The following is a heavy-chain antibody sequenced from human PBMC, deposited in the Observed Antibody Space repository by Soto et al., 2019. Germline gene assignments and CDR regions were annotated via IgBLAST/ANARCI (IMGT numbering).Heavy chain of an antibody. D-gene: IGHD3-10*01. Sequence: QVQLQESGPGLVKPSQTLSLTCTVSGGSISSGGYYWSWIRQHPGKGLEWIGYIYYSGSTYYNPSLKSRVTISVDTSKKQFSLKLSSVTAADTALYYCARVRGVHYHSGINDYWGQGTLVTVSS. CDR1: GGSISSGGYY. V-gene: IGHV4-31*03. CDR2: IYYSGST. J-gene: IGHJ4*02. CDR3: ARVRGVHYHSGINDY.